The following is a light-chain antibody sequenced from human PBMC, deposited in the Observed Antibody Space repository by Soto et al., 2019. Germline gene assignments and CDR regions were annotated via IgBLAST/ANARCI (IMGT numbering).Light chain of an antibody. CDR3: QQYNSYSIT. V-gene: IGKV1-5*01. Sequence: DIQMTQSPSTLSASVGDRVTITCRASQRISSWLAWYQQKPGNAPTLLIYDASSLESGVPSRFSGSGSGTEFTLTISSLQPDDFATYYCQQYNSYSITFGQGTRREI. J-gene: IGKJ5*01. CDR2: DAS. CDR1: QRISSW.